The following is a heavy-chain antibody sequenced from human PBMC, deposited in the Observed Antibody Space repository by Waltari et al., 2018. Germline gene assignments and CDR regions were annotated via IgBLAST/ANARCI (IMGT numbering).Heavy chain of an antibody. J-gene: IGHJ6*02. CDR1: GGTFSSYA. D-gene: IGHD3-9*01. Sequence: QVQLVQSGAAVKKPGSSVKVSCKASGGTFSSYAISWVRQAPGQGLEWMGGIIPIFGTANYAQKFQGRVTITADESTSTAYMELSSLRSEDTAVYYCAVRYYDILTGYEDYYGMDVWGQGTTVTVSS. CDR3: AVRYYDILTGYEDYYGMDV. CDR2: IIPIFGTA. V-gene: IGHV1-69*12.